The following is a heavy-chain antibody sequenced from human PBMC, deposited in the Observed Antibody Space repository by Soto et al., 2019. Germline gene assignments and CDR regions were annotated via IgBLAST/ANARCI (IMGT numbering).Heavy chain of an antibody. CDR2: INHSGST. CDR3: AIGRSASSRGAFDI. V-gene: IGHV4-34*01. Sequence: QVQLQQWGAGLLKPSETLSLTCAVYGGSFSGYYWSWIRQPPGKGLEWIGEINHSGSTNYNPSLRSRVTISVDTSKNLFSLKLSSVAAADTAVYYCAIGRSASSRGAFDIWGQGTMVTVSS. J-gene: IGHJ3*02. D-gene: IGHD3-10*01. CDR1: GGSFSGYY.